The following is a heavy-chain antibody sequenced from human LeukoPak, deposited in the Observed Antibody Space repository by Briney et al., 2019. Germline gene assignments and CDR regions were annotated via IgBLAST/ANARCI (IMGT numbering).Heavy chain of an antibody. CDR2: INPNSGGT. Sequence: GASVKVSCKASGYTFTGYYMHWVRQAPGQGLEWMGWINPNSGGTNYAQKYQGRVTMTRDTSISTAYMELGRLRSDDTAVYYCARASQRDDYVWGSYRSASDYWGQGTLVTVSS. V-gene: IGHV1-2*02. CDR1: GYTFTGYY. D-gene: IGHD3-16*02. CDR3: ARASQRDDYVWGSYRSASDY. J-gene: IGHJ4*02.